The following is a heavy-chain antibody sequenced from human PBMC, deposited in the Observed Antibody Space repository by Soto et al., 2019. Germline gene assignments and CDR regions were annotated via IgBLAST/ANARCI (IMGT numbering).Heavy chain of an antibody. Sequence: PSETLSLTCTVPGGSIISSSYYWGWIRQPPGKGLEWMGSVYYSGNTNYNPSLKSRVTISVDTSKSQFSLTLSSVTASDTAVYYCARHSKAARQLDYRAQRTLDTGSS. J-gene: IGHJ4*02. D-gene: IGHD6-6*01. V-gene: IGHV4-39*01. CDR2: VYYSGNT. CDR3: ARHSKAARQLDY. CDR1: GGSIISSSYY.